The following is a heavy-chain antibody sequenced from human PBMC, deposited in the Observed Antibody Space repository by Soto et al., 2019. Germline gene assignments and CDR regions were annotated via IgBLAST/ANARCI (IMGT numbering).Heavy chain of an antibody. J-gene: IGHJ4*02. Sequence: QVQLQESGPGLVKPSQTLSLTCTVSGGSISSGGYYWSWIRQHPGKGMEWIGYIYYSGSTYYNPSHKSRVTISVDTSKNQFSLKLSSVTAADTAVYYCARDRAPGIAAAGVFDYWGQGTLVTVSS. CDR3: ARDRAPGIAAAGVFDY. D-gene: IGHD6-13*01. CDR1: GGSISSGGYY. CDR2: IYYSGST. V-gene: IGHV4-31*03.